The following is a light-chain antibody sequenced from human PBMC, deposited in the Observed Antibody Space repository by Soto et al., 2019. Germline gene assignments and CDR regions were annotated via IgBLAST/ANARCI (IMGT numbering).Light chain of an antibody. J-gene: IGLJ3*02. CDR2: LNSDGSH. V-gene: IGLV4-69*01. CDR3: QTWSTDIRV. CDR1: RGHNSYA. Sequence: QSVLTQPPSASASLGASVKLTCTLSRGHNSYAIAWHQQQPEKGPRYLMKLNSDGSHSKGDGIPDRFSGSSSGAERYLTISSLQSEDEADYYCQTWSTDIRVFGGGTQLIVL.